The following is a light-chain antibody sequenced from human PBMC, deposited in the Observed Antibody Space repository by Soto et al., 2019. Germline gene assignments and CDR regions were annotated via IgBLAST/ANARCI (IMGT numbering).Light chain of an antibody. V-gene: IGKV1-27*01. CDR2: AAS. CDR1: QGISSF. Sequence: DIQMTQSPSSLSASVGDRVTVTCRASQGISSFLAWYQQKPGKVPKLMIYAASTLQPGVPSRFSGSGYGTNFTLTISSLQPEDGATYYCQKDDSAPSLTFGGGTKVEIK. J-gene: IGKJ4*01. CDR3: QKDDSAPSLT.